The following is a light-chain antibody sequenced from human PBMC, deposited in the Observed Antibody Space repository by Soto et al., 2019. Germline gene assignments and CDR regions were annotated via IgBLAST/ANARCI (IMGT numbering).Light chain of an antibody. CDR1: NIGSKG. CDR3: QVWDSSSDHLDV. CDR2: DDS. V-gene: IGLV3-21*02. Sequence: SYELTQPPSVSVAPGQTARITCGGNNIGSKGVHWYQQKPGQAPVLVVYDDSDRPSGIPERFSGSNSGNTATLTISRVEAGDEADYYCQVWDSSSDHLDVFGTGTKLTVL. J-gene: IGLJ1*01.